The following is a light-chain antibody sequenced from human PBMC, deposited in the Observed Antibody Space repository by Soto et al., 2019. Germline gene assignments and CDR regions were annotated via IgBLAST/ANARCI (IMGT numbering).Light chain of an antibody. CDR1: SSNIGNNY. CDR2: DSS. J-gene: IGLJ3*02. V-gene: IGLV1-51*01. Sequence: QSALTQPPSVSAAPGQTVTISCSGSSSNIGNNYVSWYQQLPGTAPKIVIYDSSKRPSGIPDRFSGSKSGTSATLGITGLQAEDEADYYCQSYESSLSGWVFGGGTQLTVL. CDR3: QSYESSLSGWV.